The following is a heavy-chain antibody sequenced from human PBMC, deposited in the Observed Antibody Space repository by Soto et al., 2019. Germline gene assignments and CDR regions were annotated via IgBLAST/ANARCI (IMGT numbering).Heavy chain of an antibody. Sequence: SSETLSLTCTVSGGSISSGGYYWSWIRQHPGKGLEWIGYIYYSGSTYYNPSLKSRVTISVDTSKNQFSLKLSSVTAADTAVYYCARDRGYDLGTFDYWGQGTLVTVSS. D-gene: IGHD5-12*01. J-gene: IGHJ4*02. CDR1: GGSISSGGYY. V-gene: IGHV4-31*03. CDR3: ARDRGYDLGTFDY. CDR2: IYYSGST.